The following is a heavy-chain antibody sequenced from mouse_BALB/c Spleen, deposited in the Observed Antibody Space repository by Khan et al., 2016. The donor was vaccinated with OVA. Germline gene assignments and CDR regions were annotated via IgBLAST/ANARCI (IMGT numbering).Heavy chain of an antibody. CDR2: IDPFNGGT. D-gene: IGHD3-1*01. Sequence: EVQLQESGPDLMKPGTSVKISCKASGYSITSYYMHWVKQSHGKSLEWIGYIDPFNGGTSYNQKFKGKATLTVDKSSSTAYMHLSSLTSEDSAVYYCAKGGLGLRSYAMEYWGQGTSVTVSS. CDR1: GYSITSYY. V-gene: IGHV1S135*01. J-gene: IGHJ4*01. CDR3: AKGGLGLRSYAMEY.